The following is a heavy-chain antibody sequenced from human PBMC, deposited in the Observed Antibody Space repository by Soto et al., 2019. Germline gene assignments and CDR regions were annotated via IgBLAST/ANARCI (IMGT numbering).Heavy chain of an antibody. CDR3: ARSVYYILTFFFLWNDYPPNGIYF. D-gene: IGHD3-9*01. J-gene: IGHJ1*01. V-gene: IGHV3-21*01. Sequence: GGSLRLSCAASGFTFSSYSMNWVRQAPGKGLEWVSSISSSSSYIYYADSVKGRFTISRGNAKNSLYLQMNSLRAEETAVYYCARSVYYILTFFFLWNDYPPNGIYF. CDR1: GFTFSSYS. CDR2: ISSSSSYI.